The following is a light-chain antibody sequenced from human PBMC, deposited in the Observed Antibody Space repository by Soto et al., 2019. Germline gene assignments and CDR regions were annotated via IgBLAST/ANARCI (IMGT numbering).Light chain of an antibody. CDR2: GTF. CDR1: QSVTRTY. V-gene: IGKV3-20*01. J-gene: IGKJ2*01. CDR3: HQCGVSPYT. Sequence: EIVLTQSPDTLSLSPGERATLSCRASQSVTRTYLAWYQQKPGQAPRLLIFGTFNRATGIPSRFSGSGSWTAFTLTILRLEPEDSAVDYCHQCGVSPYTFGRGTKLEIK.